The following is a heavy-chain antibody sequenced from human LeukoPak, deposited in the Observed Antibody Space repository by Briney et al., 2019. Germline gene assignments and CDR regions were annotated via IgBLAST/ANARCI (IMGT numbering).Heavy chain of an antibody. Sequence: PGGSLRLSCAASGFTFSDYYMAWIRQAPGKGLEYVSYISGRTFYTKYSDSVKGRFTISRDNAKNLLSLEMKSLTAEDTAVYYCAREPDWNPDYWGQGTLVTVSS. V-gene: IGHV3-11*06. CDR2: ISGRTFYT. D-gene: IGHD1-1*01. CDR3: AREPDWNPDY. J-gene: IGHJ4*02. CDR1: GFTFSDYY.